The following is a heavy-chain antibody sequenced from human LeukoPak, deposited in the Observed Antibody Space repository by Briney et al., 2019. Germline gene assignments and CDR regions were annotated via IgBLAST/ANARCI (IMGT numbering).Heavy chain of an antibody. CDR1: GFTFSSFG. V-gene: IGHV3-33*01. CDR2: IWYDGSDK. CDR3: ASWPPATNFDY. Sequence: GGSLRLSCGASGFTFSSFGMHWLRQAPGKGLEWVAIIWYDGSDKYYSDSVKGRFTISRDNSKNTLYLQMNSLRAEDTAVYYCASWPPATNFDYWGRGTLVTVSS. D-gene: IGHD5-12*01. J-gene: IGHJ4*02.